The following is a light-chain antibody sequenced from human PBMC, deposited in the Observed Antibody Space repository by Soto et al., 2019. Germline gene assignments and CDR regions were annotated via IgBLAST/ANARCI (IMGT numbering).Light chain of an antibody. V-gene: IGLV2-11*01. J-gene: IGLJ1*01. CDR2: DVS. CDR1: SSDVGGYNY. Sequence: QSVLTQPRSVSGSPGQSVTISCTGASSDVGGYNYVSWYQQHPGKAPKLMIYDVSKRPSGVPDRFSGSKSGNTASLTISGLQTEHEDDYYCCSYAGRYTYVFGTGTKVTVL. CDR3: CSYAGRYTYV.